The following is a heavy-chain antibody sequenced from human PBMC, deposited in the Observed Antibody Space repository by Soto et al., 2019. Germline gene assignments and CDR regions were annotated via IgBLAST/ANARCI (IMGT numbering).Heavy chain of an antibody. Sequence: ASVKVSCKTSGYTFTDYYTHWVRQAPGQGLEWMGWMNPKSGGAYFAQKFQGSVTLTRDTSIGTAYIEVNSLTSDDTAVYFCTRENIENSDGLYDAFGIWGQGTTVTVSS. D-gene: IGHD5-18*01. CDR2: MNPKSGGA. J-gene: IGHJ3*02. CDR1: GYTFTDYY. CDR3: TRENIENSDGLYDAFGI. V-gene: IGHV1-2*02.